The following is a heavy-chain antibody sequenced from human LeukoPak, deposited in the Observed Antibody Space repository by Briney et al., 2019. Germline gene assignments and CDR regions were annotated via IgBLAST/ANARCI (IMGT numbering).Heavy chain of an antibody. CDR2: VNPDGSIK. V-gene: IGHV3-7*01. CDR1: GFTFGHHF. D-gene: IGHD3-16*01. Sequence: GGSLRLSCVASGFTFGHHFMSWVRQAPGGGLEWVANVNPDGSIKFHADSVKGRFSISRDNARNSVYLQMNSLRGEDTAVYYCARAVDVADYWGQGTLVAVSS. CDR3: ARAVDVADY. J-gene: IGHJ4*02.